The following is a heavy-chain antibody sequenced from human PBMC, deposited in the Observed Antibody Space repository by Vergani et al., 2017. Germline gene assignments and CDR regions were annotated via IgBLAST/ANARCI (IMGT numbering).Heavy chain of an antibody. CDR3: AKSVGYCSGGSCSYYYYMDV. D-gene: IGHD2-15*01. Sequence: EVQLLESGGGLVQPGGSLRLSCAASGFTFSSYAMSWVRQAPGKGLEWVSAISGSGGSTSYADSVKGRFTISRDNSKNTLYLQMNSLRAEDTAVYYCAKSVGYCSGGSCSYYYYMDVWGKGTTVTVSS. CDR2: ISGSGGST. J-gene: IGHJ6*03. V-gene: IGHV3-23*01. CDR1: GFTFSSYA.